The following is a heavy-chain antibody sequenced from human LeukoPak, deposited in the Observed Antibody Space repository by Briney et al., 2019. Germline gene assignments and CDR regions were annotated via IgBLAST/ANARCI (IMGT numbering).Heavy chain of an antibody. D-gene: IGHD3-22*01. CDR1: GGSISSYY. V-gene: IGHV4-59*01. Sequence: SETLSLTCTVSGGSISSYYWSWIRQPPGKGLEWIGYIYYSGSTNYNPSLKSRVTISVDTSKNQFFLKLSSVTAADTAVYYCARGSDYYYDSSGYNLDYWGQGTLVTVSS. CDR3: ARGSDYYYDSSGYNLDY. CDR2: IYYSGST. J-gene: IGHJ4*02.